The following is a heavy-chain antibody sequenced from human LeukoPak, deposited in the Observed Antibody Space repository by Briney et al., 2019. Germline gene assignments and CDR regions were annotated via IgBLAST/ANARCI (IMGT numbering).Heavy chain of an antibody. J-gene: IGHJ4*02. V-gene: IGHV3-7*01. CDR3: ARDRGNYGDYADY. Sequence: GGSLRLSCAASGFTFSSCWMSWVRQAPGKGLEWVANIKQDGSEKYYVDSVKGRFTISRDNAKNSLYLQMNSLRAEDTAVYYCARDRGNYGDYADYWGQGTLVTASS. CDR1: GFTFSSCW. D-gene: IGHD4-17*01. CDR2: IKQDGSEK.